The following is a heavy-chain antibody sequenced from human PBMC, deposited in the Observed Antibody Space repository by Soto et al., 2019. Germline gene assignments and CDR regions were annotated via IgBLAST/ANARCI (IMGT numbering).Heavy chain of an antibody. CDR2: IYYSGST. CDR3: ARGYCSRGSCYRLNFDY. J-gene: IGHJ4*02. Sequence: PSETLSLTCTVSGGSISSYYWSWIRQTPGKGLEWIGYIYYSGSTNYNPSLKSRVTISVDTSKNQFSLKLSSVTAADTAVYYCARGYCSRGSCYRLNFDYWGQGTLVTVSS. CDR1: GGSISSYY. D-gene: IGHD2-15*01. V-gene: IGHV4-59*01.